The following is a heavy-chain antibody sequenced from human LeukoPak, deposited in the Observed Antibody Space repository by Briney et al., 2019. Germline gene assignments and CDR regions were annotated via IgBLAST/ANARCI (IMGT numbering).Heavy chain of an antibody. CDR1: GFTFSSYS. CDR2: ISSSSSTI. D-gene: IGHD6-13*01. V-gene: IGHV3-48*01. Sequence: GGSQRPSCAASGFTFSSYSMNWVRQAPGKGLEWVSYISSSSSTIYYADSVKGRFTISRDNAKNSLYLQMNSLRAEDTAVYYCARGLYSSSWYDALTLDYWGQGTLVTVSS. CDR3: ARGLYSSSWYDALTLDY. J-gene: IGHJ4*02.